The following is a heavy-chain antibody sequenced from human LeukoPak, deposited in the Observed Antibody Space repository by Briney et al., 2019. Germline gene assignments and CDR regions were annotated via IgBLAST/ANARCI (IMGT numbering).Heavy chain of an antibody. CDR1: GFTFSSYA. CDR3: AKVAGSCYGACYDSSGSRQGY. Sequence: GGSLRLSCAASGFTFSSYAMSWVRQAPGKGLEWVSAISGSGGSTYYADSVKGRFTISRDNSKNTLYLQMNSLRAEDTAVYYCAKVAGSCYGACYDSSGSRQGYWGQGTLVTVSS. CDR2: ISGSGGST. J-gene: IGHJ4*02. V-gene: IGHV3-23*01. D-gene: IGHD3-22*01.